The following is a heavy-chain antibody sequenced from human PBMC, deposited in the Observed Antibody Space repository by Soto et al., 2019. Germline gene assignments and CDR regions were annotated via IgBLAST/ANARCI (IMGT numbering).Heavy chain of an antibody. CDR1: GGSVNSGLYY. CDR2: IYYSGSA. D-gene: IGHD3-22*01. V-gene: IGHV4-61*01. Sequence: QVQLQESGPGLVRPSETLSLTCTVSGGSVNSGLYYWTWLRQTPGKGLDWIGRIYYSGSADYKSSPKTRFIISLDASEPQCSLRLESVTAADTAIYYCAREYTYFEISGYSRQFESWGPGTLVTVSS. J-gene: IGHJ4*02. CDR3: AREYTYFEISGYSRQFES.